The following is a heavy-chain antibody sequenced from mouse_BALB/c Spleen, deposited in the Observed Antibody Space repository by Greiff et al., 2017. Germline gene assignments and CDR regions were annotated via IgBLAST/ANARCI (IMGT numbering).Heavy chain of an antibody. CDR3: AREGMDYYGSSFAY. J-gene: IGHJ3*01. V-gene: IGHV3-6*02. Sequence: EVKLMESGPGLVKPSQSLSFTCSVTGYSITSGYYWYWIRQFPGNKLEWMGYISYDGSNNYNPSLKNRISITRDTSKNQFFLKLNSVTTEDTATYYCAREGMDYYGSSFAYWGQGTLVTVSA. CDR1: GYSITSGYY. D-gene: IGHD1-1*01. CDR2: ISYDGSN.